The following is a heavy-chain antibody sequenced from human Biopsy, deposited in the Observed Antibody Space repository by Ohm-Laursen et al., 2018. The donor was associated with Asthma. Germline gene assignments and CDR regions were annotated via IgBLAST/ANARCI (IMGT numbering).Heavy chain of an antibody. J-gene: IGHJ4*02. CDR2: INSVFGTT. Sequence: SVKVSCKSLGGTFNTYGIGWVRQAPGQGLEWMGGINSVFGTTTYPQKFQDRVTITADDSTSTVYMELSSLRSEDTAVYYCARKAGSCISRTCYSLDFWGQGTLVTVSS. CDR1: GGTFNTYG. D-gene: IGHD2-2*01. V-gene: IGHV1-69*13. CDR3: ARKAGSCISRTCYSLDF.